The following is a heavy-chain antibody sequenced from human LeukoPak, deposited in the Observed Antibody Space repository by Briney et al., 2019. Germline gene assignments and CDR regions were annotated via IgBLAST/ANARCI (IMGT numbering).Heavy chain of an antibody. CDR1: GGSIRSGSYY. CDR2: IYTSGST. D-gene: IGHD2-8*01. CDR3: ASTNIVLMVYALNNDAFDI. J-gene: IGHJ3*02. Sequence: SQTLSLTCTVSGGSIRSGSYYWSWIRQPAGKGLEWIGRIYTSGSTNYNPSLKSRVTISVDTSKNQFSLKLSSVTAADTAVYYCASTNIVLMVYALNNDAFDIWGQGTMVTVSS. V-gene: IGHV4-61*02.